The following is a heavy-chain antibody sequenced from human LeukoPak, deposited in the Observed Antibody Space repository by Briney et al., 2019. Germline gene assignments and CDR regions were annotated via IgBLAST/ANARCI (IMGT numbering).Heavy chain of an antibody. J-gene: IGHJ3*01. D-gene: IGHD1-7*01. Sequence: PGGSLRLSCAASGFTFSQDWMSWVRQAPGKGLEWVGRIRNQLDGGTADYAAPVKDRITISRDDSTNTLYLQMNSLKTEDTGLYYCTKLNARDASAFWGQGTMVTVSP. CDR1: GFTFSQDW. V-gene: IGHV3-15*01. CDR3: TKLNARDASAF. CDR2: IRNQLDGGTA.